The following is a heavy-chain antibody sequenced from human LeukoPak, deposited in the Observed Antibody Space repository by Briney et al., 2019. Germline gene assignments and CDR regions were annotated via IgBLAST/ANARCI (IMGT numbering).Heavy chain of an antibody. CDR1: GFTFSTFA. D-gene: IGHD2-2*01. CDR3: ARAIQSHLLKGYFDY. J-gene: IGHJ4*02. V-gene: IGHV3-23*01. Sequence: PGGSLRLSCAASGFTFSTFAMSWVRQPPGRGLEWVSAISGGGGSTYYADSVKGRFTISRDNSKNTLYLQMNSLRAEDTAVYYCARAIQSHLLKGYFDYWGQGTLVTVSS. CDR2: ISGGGGST.